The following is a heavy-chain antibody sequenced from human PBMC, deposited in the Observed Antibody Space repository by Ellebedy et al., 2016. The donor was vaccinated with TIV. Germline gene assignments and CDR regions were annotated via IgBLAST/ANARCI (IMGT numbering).Heavy chain of an antibody. CDR2: INPKTGGT. Sequence: AASVKVSCKASGYTFTDYHVHWVRQAPGRGLEWMGWINPKTGGTNYVQKFQGRVTMTRDTSISTAYMGVNSLASDGTAVYFCARGRAIWGTYRPFDYWGQGTLVTVSS. CDR3: ARGRAIWGTYRPFDY. CDR1: GYTFTDYH. J-gene: IGHJ4*02. D-gene: IGHD3-16*02. V-gene: IGHV1-2*02.